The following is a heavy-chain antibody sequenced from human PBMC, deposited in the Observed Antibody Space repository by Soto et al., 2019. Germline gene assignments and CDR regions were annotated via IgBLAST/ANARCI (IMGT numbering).Heavy chain of an antibody. CDR1: GGTFSSYA. D-gene: IGHD3-22*01. CDR2: IIPIFGTA. Sequence: SVKVSCKASGGTFSSYAISGVRQAPGQGLEWMGGIIPIFGTANYAQKFQGRVTITADESTSTAYMELSSLRSEDTAVYYCARAIMYYYDSSGSVVSYYGMDVWGQGTTVTVSS. CDR3: ARAIMYYYDSSGSVVSYYGMDV. V-gene: IGHV1-69*13. J-gene: IGHJ6*02.